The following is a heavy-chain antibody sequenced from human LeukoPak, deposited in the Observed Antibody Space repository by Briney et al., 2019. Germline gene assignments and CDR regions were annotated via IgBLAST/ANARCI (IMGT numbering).Heavy chain of an antibody. CDR1: GYTFTSYA. D-gene: IGHD5-18*01. V-gene: IGHV7-4-1*02. CDR3: ARGGIQLWLRDLDY. J-gene: IGHJ4*02. CDR2: INTNTGNP. Sequence: ASVKVSCKASGYTFTSYAMNWVRQAPGQGLEWMGWINTNTGNPTYAQGFTGRFVFSLDTSVSTAYLQISSLKAEDTAVYYCARGGIQLWLRDLDYWGQGTLVTVSS.